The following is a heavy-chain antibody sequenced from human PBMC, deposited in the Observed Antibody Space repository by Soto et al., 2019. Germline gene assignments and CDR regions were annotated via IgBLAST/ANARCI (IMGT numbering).Heavy chain of an antibody. D-gene: IGHD5-12*01. CDR1: GFTFSSYA. CDR2: ISGSGGST. CDR3: AKTPLRDGYNLNLYYFDC. V-gene: IGHV3-23*01. J-gene: IGHJ4*02. Sequence: GGSLRLSCAASGFTFSSYAMSWVRQAPGKGLEWVSAISGSGGSTYYADSVKGRFTISRDNSKNTLYLQMNSLRAEDTAVYYCAKTPLRDGYNLNLYYFDCCGQGTMVPVYS.